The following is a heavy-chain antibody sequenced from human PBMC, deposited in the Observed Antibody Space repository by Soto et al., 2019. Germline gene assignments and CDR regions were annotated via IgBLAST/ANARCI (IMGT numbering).Heavy chain of an antibody. D-gene: IGHD2-8*01. J-gene: IGHJ5*02. CDR3: ARDLSTNEGWLAP. V-gene: IGHV4-59*01. Sequence: GTWIRQPPWRGLEWIGYIYYPGTTDYNPSLTKRVTISIDTSKNQISLNLSSVTAADTAVYYYARDLSTNEGWLAPWGQGTLVCVSS. CDR2: IYYPGTT.